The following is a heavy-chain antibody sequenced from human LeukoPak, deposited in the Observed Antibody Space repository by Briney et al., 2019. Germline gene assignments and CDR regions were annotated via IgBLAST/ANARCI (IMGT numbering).Heavy chain of an antibody. V-gene: IGHV3-64*01. CDR3: ARGPRRTTSLKVPAYYFDY. Sequence: GGSLGLSCAASGFTFSSYAMHWVRQAPGKGLEYVSAISSNGGSTYYANSVKGRFTISRDNSKNTLYLQMGSLRAEDMAVYYCARGPRRTTSLKVPAYYFDYWGQGTLVTVSS. CDR1: GFTFSSYA. J-gene: IGHJ4*02. CDR2: ISSNGGST. D-gene: IGHD1-1*01.